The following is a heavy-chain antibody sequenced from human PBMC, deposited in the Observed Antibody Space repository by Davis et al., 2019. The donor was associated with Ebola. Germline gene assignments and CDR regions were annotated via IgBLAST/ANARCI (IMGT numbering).Heavy chain of an antibody. CDR2: ISSSGSTI. J-gene: IGHJ4*02. V-gene: IGHV3-48*03. CDR1: GFTFSSYA. CDR3: ARVPGTVAGTLDY. Sequence: PGGSLRLSCAASGFTFSSYAMSWVRQAPGKGLEWVSYISSSGSTIYYADSVKGRFTISRDNAKNSLYLQMNSLRAEDTAVYYCARVPGTVAGTLDYWGQGTLVTVSS. D-gene: IGHD6-19*01.